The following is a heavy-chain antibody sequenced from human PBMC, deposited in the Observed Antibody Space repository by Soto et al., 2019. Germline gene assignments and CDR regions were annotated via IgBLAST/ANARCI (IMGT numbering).Heavy chain of an antibody. V-gene: IGHV1-69*13. D-gene: IGHD5-18*01. CDR1: GGSFTYT. Sequence: SVKVSCKASGGSFTYTLSWVRQAPGQGLEWMGGIIPIFGTTNYAQKFQGRVTITADESTKTAYMELSTLRSEDTAVYYCARLHSHGTYGMDVWGQGTTVTVS. CDR2: IIPIFGTT. CDR3: ARLHSHGTYGMDV. J-gene: IGHJ6*02.